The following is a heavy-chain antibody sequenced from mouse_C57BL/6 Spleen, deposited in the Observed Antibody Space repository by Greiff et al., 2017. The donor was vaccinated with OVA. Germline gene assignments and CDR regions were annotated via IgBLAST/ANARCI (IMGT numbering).Heavy chain of an antibody. CDR1: GYSFTGYY. J-gene: IGHJ1*03. V-gene: IGHV1-42*01. CDR3: ARSEDGYWYFDV. D-gene: IGHD2-3*01. Sequence: EVKLQESGPELVKPGASVKISCKASGYSFTGYYMNWVKQSPEKSLEWIGEINPSTGGTTYNQKFKAKATLTVDKSSSTAYMQLKSLTSEDSAVYYCARSEDGYWYFDVWGTGTTVTVSS. CDR2: INPSTGGT.